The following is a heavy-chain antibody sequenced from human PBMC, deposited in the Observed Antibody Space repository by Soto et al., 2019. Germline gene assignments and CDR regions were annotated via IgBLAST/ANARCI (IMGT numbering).Heavy chain of an antibody. CDR2: IDPSDSYT. V-gene: IGHV5-10-1*01. J-gene: IGHJ5*02. CDR1: GYSFTSYW. CDR3: ARSRYSRQNWFDP. D-gene: IGHD2-15*01. Sequence: GESLKSSCKGSGYSFTSYWISWVRQMPGKGLEWMGRIDPSDSYTNYSPSFQGHVTISADKSISTAYLQWSSLKASDTAMYYCARSRYSRQNWFDPWGQGTLVTVSS.